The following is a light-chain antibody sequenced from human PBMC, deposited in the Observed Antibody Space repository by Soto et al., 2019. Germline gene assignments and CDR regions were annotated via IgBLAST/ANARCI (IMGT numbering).Light chain of an antibody. CDR3: QQSFASPPLT. V-gene: IGKV1-39*01. CDR1: QYISRY. J-gene: IGKJ4*01. Sequence: QITLSQSSVSASVAARFTITCLASQYISRYLNWYQKKPGKAPKLLVYDASSLQSGVPPRFSGSGSGTYFSLTISSLQPDDYATYYCQQSFASPPLTFGGGTKVDIK. CDR2: DAS.